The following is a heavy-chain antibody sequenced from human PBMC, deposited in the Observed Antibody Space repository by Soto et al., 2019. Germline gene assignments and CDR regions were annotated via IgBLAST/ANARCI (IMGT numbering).Heavy chain of an antibody. CDR1: GGSFSGYY. CDR3: ATMGTPATGLYYFDY. CDR2: ISYSGSA. J-gene: IGHJ4*02. Sequence: PSETLSLTCAVYGGSFSGYYWTWIRQPPGTGLEWIGFISYSGSAYYNPSLKSRVTISVDTSKNQFSLNLSFVTAADTAVYYCATMGTPATGLYYFDYWGQGTLVTVSS. D-gene: IGHD2-15*01. V-gene: IGHV4-34*01.